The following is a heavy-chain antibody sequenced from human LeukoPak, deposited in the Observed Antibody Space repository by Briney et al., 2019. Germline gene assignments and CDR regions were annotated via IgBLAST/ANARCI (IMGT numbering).Heavy chain of an antibody. CDR3: ARDLNLGTSDSY. V-gene: IGHV3-30*03. J-gene: IGHJ4*02. Sequence: PGGSLRLSCAASGFTFSSYWMSWVRQAPGKGLEWVAMISFDGTNKHYADSVKGRFTISRDNSKDTLSLEMNNLRPEDTAVYYCARDLNLGTSDSYWGQGTLVTVSS. CDR1: GFTFSSYW. CDR2: ISFDGTNK. D-gene: IGHD3/OR15-3a*01.